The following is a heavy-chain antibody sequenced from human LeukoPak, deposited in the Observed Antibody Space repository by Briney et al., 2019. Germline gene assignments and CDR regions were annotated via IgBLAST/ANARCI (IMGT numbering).Heavy chain of an antibody. D-gene: IGHD6-13*01. J-gene: IGHJ4*02. V-gene: IGHV3-11*04. CDR2: ISSSATTI. CDR1: GFTFSDYY. Sequence: PGGSLRPSCAASGFTFSDYYMNWIRQAPGKGLEWVSYISSSATTIYYADSVKGRFTISRDNAKKSLYLQMNSLRAEDTAVYYCARDHSSSWDYFDYWGQGTLVTVSS. CDR3: ARDHSSSWDYFDY.